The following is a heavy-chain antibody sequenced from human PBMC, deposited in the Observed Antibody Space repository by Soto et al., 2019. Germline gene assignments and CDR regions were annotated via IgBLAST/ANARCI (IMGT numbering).Heavy chain of an antibody. CDR3: VRERTIFGVAPGGGVDV. J-gene: IGHJ6*02. D-gene: IGHD3-3*01. CDR1: GGSITTSDYS. CDR2: IYHTGTT. V-gene: IGHV4-30-2*01. Sequence: SETLSLTCAVSGGSITTSDYSWSWIRQPPGRGLEWIGSIYHTGTTHYIPSLKSRVTMSLDKSKNQSSLDLTSMTAADTAVYYCVRERTIFGVAPGGGVDVWGRGTTVTVSS.